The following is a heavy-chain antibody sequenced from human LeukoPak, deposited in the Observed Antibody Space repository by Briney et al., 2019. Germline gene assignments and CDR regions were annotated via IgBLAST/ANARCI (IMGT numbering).Heavy chain of an antibody. CDR3: ARDAGYCGGGSCPLVANAFDI. J-gene: IGHJ3*02. V-gene: IGHV3-7*01. CDR2: IKQDGSEK. D-gene: IGHD2-15*01. Sequence: GGSLRLSCTASGFTFSAYWMSWVRQAPGKGLEWVANIKQDGSEKYYVDSVKGRFTISRDNAKNSLYLQMNSLRAEDTAVYYCARDAGYCGGGSCPLVANAFDIWGQGTMVTVSS. CDR1: GFTFSAYW.